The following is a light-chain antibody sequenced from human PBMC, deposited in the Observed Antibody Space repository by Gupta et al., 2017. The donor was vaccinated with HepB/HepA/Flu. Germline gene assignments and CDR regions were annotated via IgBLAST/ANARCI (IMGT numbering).Light chain of an antibody. CDR1: QSVSIN. Sequence: DIQMTQSPSSLSASVGDRVTITCRESQSVSININWYQQKSGKAPKLLIYAASRGQSGVPSRFSGSGSGTDFTLTSSRRQSEDYANYYWQQSYSTKSFGQGTEVEIK. J-gene: IGKJ1*01. CDR3: QQSYSTKS. V-gene: IGKV1-39*01. CDR2: AAS.